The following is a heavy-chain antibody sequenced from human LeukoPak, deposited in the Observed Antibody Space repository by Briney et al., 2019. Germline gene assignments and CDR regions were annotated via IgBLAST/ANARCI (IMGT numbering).Heavy chain of an antibody. V-gene: IGHV4-59*01. CDR3: ARARGSRPTQHYYYYMDV. CDR2: IYYSGST. CDR1: GGSFSGDY. J-gene: IGHJ6*03. Sequence: PSETLSLTCAVYGGSFSGDYWSWIRQPPGKGLEWIGYIYYSGSTNYNPSLKSRVTISVDTSKNQFSLKLSFVTAADTAVYYCARARGSRPTQHYYYYMDVWGKGTTVTVSS.